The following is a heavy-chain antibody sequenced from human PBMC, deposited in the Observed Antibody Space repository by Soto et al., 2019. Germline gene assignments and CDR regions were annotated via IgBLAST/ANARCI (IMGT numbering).Heavy chain of an antibody. D-gene: IGHD6-19*01. CDR1: GFTVSSNY. Sequence: GGSLRLSCAASGFTVSSNYMSWVRQAPGKGLEWVSVIYSGGSTYYADSVKGRFTISRDNSKNTLYLQMNSLRAEDTAVYYCARAPPGYSSGYDPWGQGTLVTVSS. V-gene: IGHV3-53*01. CDR2: IYSGGST. J-gene: IGHJ5*02. CDR3: ARAPPGYSSGYDP.